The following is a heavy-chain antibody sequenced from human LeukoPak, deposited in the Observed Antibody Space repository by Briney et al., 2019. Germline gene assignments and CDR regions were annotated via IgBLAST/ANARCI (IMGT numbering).Heavy chain of an antibody. Sequence: SQTLSLTCTVSGGSVSGGSISSYYWSWIRQPPGKGLEWIGYIYYSGSTNYNPSLKSRVTISVDTSKNQFSLKLSSVTAADTAVYYCARHGARPRYYDSSGYSRWFDPWGQGTLVTVSS. V-gene: IGHV4-59*08. CDR2: IYYSGST. D-gene: IGHD3-22*01. J-gene: IGHJ5*02. CDR1: GGSVSGGSISSYY. CDR3: ARHGARPRYYDSSGYSRWFDP.